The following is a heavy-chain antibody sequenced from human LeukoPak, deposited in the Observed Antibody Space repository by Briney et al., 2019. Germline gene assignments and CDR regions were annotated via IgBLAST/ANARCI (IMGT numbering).Heavy chain of an antibody. CDR2: IYHSGST. D-gene: IGHD6-13*01. Sequence: PSETLSLTCAVSGYSISGGYYWGWIRQPPGKGLEWIGSIYHSGSTYYNPSLKSRVTISVDTSKNQFSLKLSSVTAADTAVYYCARGVTGGSSNWYKVVRAFDIWGQGTMVTVSS. J-gene: IGHJ3*02. CDR3: ARGVTGGSSNWYKVVRAFDI. CDR1: GYSISGGYY. V-gene: IGHV4-38-2*01.